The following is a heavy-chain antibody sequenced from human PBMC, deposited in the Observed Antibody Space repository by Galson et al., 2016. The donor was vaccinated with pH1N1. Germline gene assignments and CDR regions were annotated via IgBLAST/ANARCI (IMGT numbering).Heavy chain of an antibody. CDR1: GFSLSSFW. V-gene: IGHV3-7*01. Sequence: SLRLSCAASGFSLSSFWMTWVRQAPEEGLEWVANINEDGSKIYYVDSVKGRFTISRDNAKNSLYLRMNSLRAEDTAVYYCARSIGNIGAHWGQGTLVTVSS. CDR3: ARSIGNIGAH. J-gene: IGHJ4*02. CDR2: INEDGSKI. D-gene: IGHD5-12*01.